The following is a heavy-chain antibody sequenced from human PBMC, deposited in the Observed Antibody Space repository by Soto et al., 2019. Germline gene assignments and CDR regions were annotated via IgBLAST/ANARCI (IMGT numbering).Heavy chain of an antibody. V-gene: IGHV1-69*08. CDR2: IIPILGIA. J-gene: IGHJ3*02. Sequence: QVQLVQSGAEVKKPGSSVKVSCKASGGTFSSYTISWVRQAPGQGLEWMGRIIPILGIANYAQKVQSRVTITAAKSTSNGCMELSSRRPGDMAVYYCARDPGGAGASIWGEGTMVTASS. CDR3: ARDPGGAGASI. CDR1: GGTFSSYT. D-gene: IGHD2-15*01.